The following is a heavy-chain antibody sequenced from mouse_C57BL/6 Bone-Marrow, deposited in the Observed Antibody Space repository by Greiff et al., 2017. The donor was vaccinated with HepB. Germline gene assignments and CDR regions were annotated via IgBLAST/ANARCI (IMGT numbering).Heavy chain of an antibody. Sequence: VQLQQPGAELVKPGASVKLSCKASGYTFTSYWMQWVKQRPGQGLEWIGEIDPSDSYTNYNQKFKGKATLTVDTSSSTAYMQLSSLTSEDSAVYYCAIYDYDVHYWGQGTTLTVSP. J-gene: IGHJ2*01. CDR2: IDPSDSYT. V-gene: IGHV1-50*01. D-gene: IGHD2-4*01. CDR3: AIYDYDVHY. CDR1: GYTFTSYW.